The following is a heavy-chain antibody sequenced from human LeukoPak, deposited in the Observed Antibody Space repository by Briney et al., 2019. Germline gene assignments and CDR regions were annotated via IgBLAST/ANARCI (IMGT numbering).Heavy chain of an antibody. V-gene: IGHV1-69*13. J-gene: IGHJ4*02. CDR1: GGTFSSYA. D-gene: IGHD6-13*01. CDR3: ARDGRGAAAGIYY. Sequence: ASVKVSCKASGGTFSSYAISWVRQAPGQGLEWMGGIIPIFGTANYAQKFQGRVTITADESTSTAYMELSSLRSEDTAVYYSARDGRGAAAGIYYWGQGTLVTVSS. CDR2: IIPIFGTA.